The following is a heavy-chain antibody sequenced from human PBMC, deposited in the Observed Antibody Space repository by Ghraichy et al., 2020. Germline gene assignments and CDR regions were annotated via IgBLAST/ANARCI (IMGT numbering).Heavy chain of an antibody. CDR1: GGSISSSSYY. CDR2: IYYSGST. J-gene: IGHJ6*02. Sequence: SETLSLTCTVSGGSISSSSYYWGWIRQPPGKGLEWIGSIYYSGSTYYNPSLKSRVTISVDTSKNQFSLKLSSVTAADTAVYYCASGVAGDYLGQYFYYYYYGMDVWGQGTTVTVSS. V-gene: IGHV4-39*01. CDR3: ASGVAGDYLGQYFYYYYYGMDV. D-gene: IGHD2-15*01.